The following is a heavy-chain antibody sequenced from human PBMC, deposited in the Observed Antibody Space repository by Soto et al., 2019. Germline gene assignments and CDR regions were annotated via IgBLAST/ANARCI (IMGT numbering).Heavy chain of an antibody. D-gene: IGHD1-1*01. CDR2: IKPDGSRT. Sequence: PGGSLRLSCAVSGLTLSSYWMHWVRQAPGEGLRWVSYIKPDGSRTKDADSVKARFTISRDNARNTLYRRINSLRAEDTAVYCCARDNNWSYDSGGRGTLVT. CDR1: GLTLSSYW. V-gene: IGHV3-74*03. CDR3: ARDNNWSYDS. J-gene: IGHJ4*02.